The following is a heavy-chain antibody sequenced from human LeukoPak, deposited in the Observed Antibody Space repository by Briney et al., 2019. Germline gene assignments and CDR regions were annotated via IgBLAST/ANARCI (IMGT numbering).Heavy chain of an antibody. CDR1: GYTFTSFA. Sequence: ASVKVSCKASGYTFTSFAIHWVHQAPGQGLEWMGWVNAGNGNTEYSQEFQGRFTISRDTSASTSYLDLSSLRSEDTAVYYCARGAYCSGGNCYSGRIGFWGQGTLVTVSS. D-gene: IGHD2-15*01. CDR3: ARGAYCSGGNCYSGRIGF. J-gene: IGHJ4*02. V-gene: IGHV1-3*03. CDR2: VNAGNGNT.